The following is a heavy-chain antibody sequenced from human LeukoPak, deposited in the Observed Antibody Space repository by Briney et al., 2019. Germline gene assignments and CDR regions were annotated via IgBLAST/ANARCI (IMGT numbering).Heavy chain of an antibody. D-gene: IGHD3-10*01. V-gene: IGHV3-7*01. J-gene: IGHJ3*02. CDR2: IKQDGSEK. Sequence: QSGGSLRLSCAASGFTFSSYWMSWVRQAPGKGLEWVANIKQDGSEKYYVDSVKGRFTISRDNAKNSLYLQMNSLRAEDTAVYYCARDHNPYYYGALHAFDIWGQGTMVTVSS. CDR3: ARDHNPYYYGALHAFDI. CDR1: GFTFSSYW.